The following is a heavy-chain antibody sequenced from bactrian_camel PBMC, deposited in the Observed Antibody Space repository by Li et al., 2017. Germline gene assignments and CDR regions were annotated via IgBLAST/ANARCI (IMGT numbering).Heavy chain of an antibody. CDR2: LMRGGSV. CDR3: AFGVYGDNWNGWNSVSTYEY. D-gene: IGHD3*01. J-gene: IGHJ4*01. Sequence: QLVESGGGSVQAGGSLRLSCAASRYIYNRPCMGWFRQAPGKEREGVASRYLMRGGSVYYSDSVKGRFTITQDDAKNILYLQMNSLKPEDTAMYYCAFGVYGDNWNGWNSVSTYEYWGQGTQVTVS. V-gene: IGHV3S59*01. CDR1: RYIYNRPC.